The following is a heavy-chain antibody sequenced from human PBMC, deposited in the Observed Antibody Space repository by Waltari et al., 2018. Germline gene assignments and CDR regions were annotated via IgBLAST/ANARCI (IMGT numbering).Heavy chain of an antibody. CDR3: ARTTFVSYFDY. CDR1: SGSISIPNYF. V-gene: IGHV4-30-4*01. Sequence: QVQLQESGPGLVKPSQTLTLTCAVSSGSISIPNYFWSWIRQAPGKGLEWIGSVSYRGITYYNPSLESRVTMSVDTSKNQFSLKLNSVTAADAAIYYCARTTFVSYFDYWGQGTLVTVSS. D-gene: IGHD1-1*01. J-gene: IGHJ4*02. CDR2: VSYRGIT.